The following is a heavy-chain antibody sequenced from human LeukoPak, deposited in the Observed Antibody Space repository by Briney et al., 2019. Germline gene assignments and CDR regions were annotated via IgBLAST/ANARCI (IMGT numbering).Heavy chain of an antibody. CDR2: ISLSGDNA. V-gene: IGHV3-23*01. J-gene: IGHJ4*02. Sequence: PGGSLRLSCAASGFMFGNHAMIWVRQAPGKGLEWVSAISLSGDNAYYADSVKGRFTISRDNSKNTLSLQMNSLRAEDTAVYYCASYSTRNYWGQGTLVTVSS. CDR1: GFMFGNHA. CDR3: ASYSTRNY. D-gene: IGHD2-2*01.